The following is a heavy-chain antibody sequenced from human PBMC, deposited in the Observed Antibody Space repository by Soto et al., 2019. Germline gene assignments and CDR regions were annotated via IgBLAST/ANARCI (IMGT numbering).Heavy chain of an antibody. D-gene: IGHD4-17*01. J-gene: IGHJ3*02. Sequence: GALRLSCAPSGFTFSSYGMHWARQAPCKGLEWVAVIWYDGSNKVYADSVKGRFTISRDNSKNTLYLQMNSLRAEDTAVYYCARDLSGDYGALDTWGKGTMVTVSS. CDR2: IWYDGSNK. CDR1: GFTFSSYG. CDR3: ARDLSGDYGALDT. V-gene: IGHV3-33*01.